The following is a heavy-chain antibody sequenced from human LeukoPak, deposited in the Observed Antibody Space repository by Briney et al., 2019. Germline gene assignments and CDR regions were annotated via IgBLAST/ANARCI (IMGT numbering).Heavy chain of an antibody. CDR2: INPNSGGT. J-gene: IGHJ5*02. CDR3: ARRKADDGGEYYNWFDP. CDR1: GYTFTSYY. V-gene: IGHV1-2*02. D-gene: IGHD2-21*01. Sequence: GASVKVSCKASGYTFTSYYMHWVRQAPGQGLEWMGWINPNSGGTNYAQKFQGRVTMTRDTSISTAYMELSRLRSDDTAVYYCARRKADDGGEYYNWFDPWGQGTLVTVSS.